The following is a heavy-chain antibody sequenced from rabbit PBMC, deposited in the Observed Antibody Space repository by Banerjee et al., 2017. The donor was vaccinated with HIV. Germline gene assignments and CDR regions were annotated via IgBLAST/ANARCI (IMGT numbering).Heavy chain of an antibody. V-gene: IGHV1S45*01. D-gene: IGHD4-1*01. Sequence: QEQLKETGGGLVQPGGSLTLSCKASGFDLSSYYYMCWVRQAPGKGLEWIACIATSSGRTWYASWAKGRFTISKTSSTTVTLQMTSLTAADTATYFCARGITIVAAGVDYGLDLWGQGTLVTVS. CDR1: GFDLSSYYY. J-gene: IGHJ6*01. CDR3: ARGITIVAAGVDYGLDL. CDR2: IATSSGRT.